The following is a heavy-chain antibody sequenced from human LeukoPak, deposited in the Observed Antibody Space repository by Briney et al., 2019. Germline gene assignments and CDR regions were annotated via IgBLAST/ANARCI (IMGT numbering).Heavy chain of an antibody. CDR3: ARRSSGWAFDY. J-gene: IGHJ4*02. Sequence: PSETLSLTCTVSGGSISSSRYYWGWIRQPPGKGLEWIGSIYYSGSTYYNPSLKSRVTISVDTSKNQFSLKLSSVTAADTAVYYCARRSSGWAFDYWGQGTLVTVSS. V-gene: IGHV4-39*01. CDR2: IYYSGST. D-gene: IGHD6-19*01. CDR1: GGSISSSRYY.